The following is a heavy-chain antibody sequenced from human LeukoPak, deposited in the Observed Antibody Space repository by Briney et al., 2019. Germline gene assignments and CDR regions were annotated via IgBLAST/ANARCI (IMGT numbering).Heavy chain of an antibody. V-gene: IGHV3-74*01. CDR2: INDDGSMT. J-gene: IGHJ4*02. D-gene: IGHD3-22*01. CDR3: TRGGFYYDGSGYFPHFFDS. CDR1: GFAFSSYW. Sequence: GRSLRLSCEASGFAFSSYWMHWVRQGPGKGLVWVSRINDDGSMTRYADFAEGRFTISRDNAKNRLYLQISSLRAEDTALHYCTRGGFYYDGSGYFPHFFDSWGQGTLVTVSS.